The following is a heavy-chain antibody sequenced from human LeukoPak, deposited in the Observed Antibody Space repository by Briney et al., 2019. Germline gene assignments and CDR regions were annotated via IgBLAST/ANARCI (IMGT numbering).Heavy chain of an antibody. Sequence: ASVKVSCKASGYTFTSYYMHWVRQAPGQGLEWMGIINPSGGSTSYAQKFQGRVTMTRDTSTSTVYMELSSLGSEDTAVCYCARASITMVRGVPLSKYYFDYWGQGTLVTVSS. J-gene: IGHJ4*02. D-gene: IGHD3-10*01. CDR1: GYTFTSYY. CDR2: INPSGGST. V-gene: IGHV1-46*01. CDR3: ARASITMVRGVPLSKYYFDY.